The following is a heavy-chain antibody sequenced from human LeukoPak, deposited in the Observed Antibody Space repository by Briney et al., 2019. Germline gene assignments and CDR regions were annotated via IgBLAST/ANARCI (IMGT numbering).Heavy chain of an antibody. CDR2: IRYDGSNK. V-gene: IGHV3-30*02. D-gene: IGHD2-8*01. CDR3: AKETRVSN. J-gene: IGHJ4*02. Sequence: GGSLRLSCAASGFTFDDYAMHWVRQAPGKGLEWVAFIRYDGSNKYYADSVKGRFTISRDNSKNTLYLQMNSLRAEDTAVYYCAKETRVSNWGQGTLVTVSS. CDR1: GFTFDDYA.